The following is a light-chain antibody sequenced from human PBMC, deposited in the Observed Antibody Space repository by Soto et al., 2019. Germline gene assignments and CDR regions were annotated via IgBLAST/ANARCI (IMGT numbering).Light chain of an antibody. J-gene: IGKJ4*01. V-gene: IGKV3-11*01. Sequence: EIVMTQSPATLSVSPGETATLSCRASQSVSSYLAWYQQKPGQAPRLLIYDASNRATGIPARFSGSGSGTDFTLTISSLEPEDFAVYYCQHRSNWPLTFGGGTKVDIK. CDR3: QHRSNWPLT. CDR1: QSVSSY. CDR2: DAS.